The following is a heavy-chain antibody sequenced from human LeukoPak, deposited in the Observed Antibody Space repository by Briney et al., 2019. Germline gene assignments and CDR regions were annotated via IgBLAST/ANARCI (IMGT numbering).Heavy chain of an antibody. Sequence: SQTLSLTSTLPVGSPCRAISCCGSIRLPARRGLEWIGRIDTSGSTNYNPSLKSRVTISVDTSKNQFSLKLSSVTAADTAVYYCARVGVVPAAIVYWGQGTLVTVSS. D-gene: IGHD2-2*02. CDR3: ARVGVVPAAIVY. CDR2: IDTSGST. V-gene: IGHV4-61*02. J-gene: IGHJ4*02. CDR1: VGSPCRAISC.